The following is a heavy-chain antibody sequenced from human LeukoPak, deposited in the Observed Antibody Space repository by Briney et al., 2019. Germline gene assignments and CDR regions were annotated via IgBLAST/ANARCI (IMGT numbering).Heavy chain of an antibody. CDR3: ARGGVELEKANWFDP. CDR1: GGSISSGGYY. D-gene: IGHD1-1*01. V-gene: IGHV4-31*03. Sequence: SQTLSLTCTVSGGSISSGGYYWSWIRQHPGKGLEWIGYIYYSGRTYYNPSLKSRVTISVDTSKNQFSLKLSSVTAADTAVYYCARGGVELEKANWFDPWGQGTLVTVSS. J-gene: IGHJ5*02. CDR2: IYYSGRT.